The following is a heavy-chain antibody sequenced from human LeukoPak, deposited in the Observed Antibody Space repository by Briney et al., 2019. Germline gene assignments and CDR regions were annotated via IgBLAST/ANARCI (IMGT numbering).Heavy chain of an antibody. Sequence: PGGSLRLSCVASGFTFSSYWMSWVRQAPGKGLEWVANIKQDGSEKYYVDSVKGRFTISRDNAKNSLDLQMNSLRAEDTAVYYCARQQLNAFEIWGQGTMVTVSS. CDR3: ARQQLNAFEI. D-gene: IGHD6-13*01. V-gene: IGHV3-7*01. CDR1: GFTFSSYW. CDR2: IKQDGSEK. J-gene: IGHJ3*02.